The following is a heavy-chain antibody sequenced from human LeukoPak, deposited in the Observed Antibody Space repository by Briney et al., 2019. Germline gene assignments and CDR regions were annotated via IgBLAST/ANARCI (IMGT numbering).Heavy chain of an antibody. Sequence: PGGSLRLSCEASGFILKNHWMTSVRQAPGKGLEWVANINRDGSAKFYVDSVKGRFTISRDKSNNSLFLQLNSLRAEDTAVYYCARVWQYYYECSAFDIWGQGTMVTVS. D-gene: IGHD3-16*01. CDR2: INRDGSAK. CDR1: GFILKNHW. V-gene: IGHV3-7*01. J-gene: IGHJ3*02. CDR3: ARVWQYYYECSAFDI.